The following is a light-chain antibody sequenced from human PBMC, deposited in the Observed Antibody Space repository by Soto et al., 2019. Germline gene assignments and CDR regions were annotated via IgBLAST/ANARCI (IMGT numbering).Light chain of an antibody. J-gene: IGLJ3*02. Sequence: QSALTQPPSASGSPGQSVTISCTGTSSDVGGYNYVSWYQQHPGKAPKLMIYEVSKRPSGVPDRFSGSKSGNTASLTVSGLQAEDEADYDCSSYAGSNNWVFGRGTKVTVL. CDR3: SSYAGSNNWV. V-gene: IGLV2-8*01. CDR1: SSDVGGYNY. CDR2: EVS.